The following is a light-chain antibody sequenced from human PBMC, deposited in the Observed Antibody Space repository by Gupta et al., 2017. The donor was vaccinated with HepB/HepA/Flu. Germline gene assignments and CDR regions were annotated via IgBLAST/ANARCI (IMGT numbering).Light chain of an antibody. J-gene: IGKJ2*01. CDR3: QQIYSTPLYT. V-gene: IGKV1-39*01. CDR2: AAS. Sequence: DIQMTQSPSSLSASVGDRVTITCRASQSISSYLNWYQQKPGQAPKLLIYAASSWQRGVPSRFSGSGYGTDLTLTISSRQQEDFASYYCQQIYSTPLYTFGQGTKLEIK. CDR1: QSISSY.